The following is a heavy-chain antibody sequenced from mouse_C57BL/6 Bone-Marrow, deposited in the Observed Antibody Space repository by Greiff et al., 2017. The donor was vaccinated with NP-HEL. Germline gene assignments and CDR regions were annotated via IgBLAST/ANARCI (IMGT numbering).Heavy chain of an antibody. CDR2: IDPSDSYT. CDR1: GYTFTSYW. Sequence: QVQLQQPGAELVKPGASVKLSCKASGYTFTSYWMQWVKQRPGQGLEWIGEIDPSDSYTNYNQKFKGKATLTVDTSSSTAYMHLSSLTSEDSAVYYCARGYYVDYWGQGTTLTVSS. V-gene: IGHV1-50*01. CDR3: ARGYYVDY. J-gene: IGHJ2*01.